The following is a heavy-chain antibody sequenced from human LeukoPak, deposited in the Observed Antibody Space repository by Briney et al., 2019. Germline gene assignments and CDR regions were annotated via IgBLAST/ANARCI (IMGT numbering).Heavy chain of an antibody. Sequence: PARSLRLSCAASGFTLSSYWMSWVRQAPGKGMEWVANIKEDGSEKYYVDSVKGRFTISRDNAKQSLYLHMNRLTAEDTAMYYCARDWVAGVPFDAFDIWGQGTMVSVSS. CDR2: IKEDGSEK. J-gene: IGHJ3*02. V-gene: IGHV3-7*03. CDR1: GFTLSSYW. CDR3: ARDWVAGVPFDAFDI. D-gene: IGHD3-10*01.